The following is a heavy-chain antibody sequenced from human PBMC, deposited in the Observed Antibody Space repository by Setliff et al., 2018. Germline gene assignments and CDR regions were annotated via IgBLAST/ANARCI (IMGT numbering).Heavy chain of an antibody. CDR1: GFTFSNYW. V-gene: IGHV3-7*03. J-gene: IGHJ4*02. Sequence: GESLKISCAASGFTFSNYWMSWVRQAPGKGLEWVANIKQDGSEKYYVDSVKGRFTISRDNAKNSLYLQMNSLRAEDTAVYYCASTQRGTSSECWGQGTLVTV. CDR3: ASTQRGTSSEC. D-gene: IGHD6-6*01. CDR2: IKQDGSEK.